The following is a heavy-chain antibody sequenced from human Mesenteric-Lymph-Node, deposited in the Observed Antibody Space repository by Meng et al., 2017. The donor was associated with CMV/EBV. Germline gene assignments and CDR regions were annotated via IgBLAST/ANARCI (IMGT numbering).Heavy chain of an antibody. V-gene: IGHV4-34*01. D-gene: IGHD3-10*01. CDR3: ARGPGYYGSGSDDNDFDY. J-gene: IGHJ4*02. Sequence: SFSCDYWSWIRQPPGKGLEWIGEINHSGSTNYTPSLKSRVTISVDTSKNQFSLKLSSVTAADTAVYYCARGPGYYGSGSDDNDFDYWGQGTLVTVSS. CDR1: SFSCDY. CDR2: INHSGST.